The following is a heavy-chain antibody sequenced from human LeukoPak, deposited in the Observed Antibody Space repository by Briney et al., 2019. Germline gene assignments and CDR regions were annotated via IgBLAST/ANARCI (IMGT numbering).Heavy chain of an antibody. CDR3: ARGVLRFLADGFDI. Sequence: PSETLSLTCTVSGDSISSVGYSWSWLRQPPGKGLEWIGYIYYSGSTNYNPSLKGRVTVSADRPKNQFSLKLTSVTAADTAVYYCARGVLRFLADGFDIWGQGTMVTVSS. CDR2: IYYSGST. V-gene: IGHV4-30-2*01. D-gene: IGHD3-3*01. CDR1: GDSISSVGYS. J-gene: IGHJ3*02.